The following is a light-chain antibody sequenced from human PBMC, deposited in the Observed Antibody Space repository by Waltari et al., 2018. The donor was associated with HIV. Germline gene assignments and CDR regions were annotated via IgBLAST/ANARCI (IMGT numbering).Light chain of an antibody. J-gene: IGLJ2*01. CDR3: CSYAGSDVV. CDR2: EVT. CDR1: SSDVGVYNY. Sequence: QSALTQPPSASGSPGQSVTISCTGTSSDVGVYNYISWYQQHPGKAPKLMIFEVTKRPSCVPDRFSGSKSGNTASLTVSGLQAEDEAVYYCCSYAGSDVVFGGGTKLTVL. V-gene: IGLV2-8*01.